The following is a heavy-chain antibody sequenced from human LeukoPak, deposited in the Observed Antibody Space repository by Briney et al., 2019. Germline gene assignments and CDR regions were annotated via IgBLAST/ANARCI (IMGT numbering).Heavy chain of an antibody. Sequence: SETLSLTCSVSGGSISTYYWSWIRQPPGKGLEWIGYIYYSGSTNYNPSLKSRVTISVDTSKNQFSLKLNSVTAADTAVYYCARDTAMATTYWGQGTLVTVSS. D-gene: IGHD5-18*01. CDR3: ARDTAMATTY. J-gene: IGHJ4*02. CDR2: IYYSGST. V-gene: IGHV4-59*01. CDR1: GGSISTYY.